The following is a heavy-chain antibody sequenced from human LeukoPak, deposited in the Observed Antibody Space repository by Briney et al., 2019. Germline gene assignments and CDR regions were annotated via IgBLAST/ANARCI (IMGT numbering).Heavy chain of an antibody. CDR2: IYYTGNT. D-gene: IGHD3/OR15-3a*01. CDR3: ARQTGSGLFILP. J-gene: IGHJ4*02. V-gene: IGHV4-39*01. CDR1: GVSIGSSYSY. Sequence: SETLSLTCTVSGVSIGSSYSYWGWIRQPPGMGLEWIGSIYYTGNTYYSASLKSQVSISIDTSKNQFSLKLTSVTAADTAVYYCARQTGSGLFILPGGQGTLVTVSS.